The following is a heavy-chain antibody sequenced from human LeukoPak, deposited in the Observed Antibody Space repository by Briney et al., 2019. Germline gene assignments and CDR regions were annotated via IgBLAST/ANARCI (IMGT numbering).Heavy chain of an antibody. CDR1: GCTFTGYY. J-gene: IGHJ5*02. Sequence: ASVKVSCKASGCTFTGYYMHWVRQAPGQGLEWMGWINPNSGGTNYAQKFQGRVTMTRDTSISTAYMELSRLRSDDTAVYYCARDSVGCSSTSCFFWFDPWGQGTLVTVSS. CDR2: INPNSGGT. CDR3: ARDSVGCSSTSCFFWFDP. D-gene: IGHD2-2*01. V-gene: IGHV1-2*02.